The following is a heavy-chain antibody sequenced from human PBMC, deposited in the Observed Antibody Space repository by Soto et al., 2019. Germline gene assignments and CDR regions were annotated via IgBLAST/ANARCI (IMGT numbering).Heavy chain of an antibody. Sequence: PSGRIACKAAAYTVSGSYMDGVGQAPRQGLEWMGWINPNSGGTNYAQKFQGWVTMTRDTSISTAYMELSRLRSDDTAVYYCAREEQPSGYYYYYGMDVWGQGTTVTVSS. CDR1: AYTVSGSY. J-gene: IGHJ6*02. CDR3: AREEQPSGYYYYYGMDV. D-gene: IGHD6-13*01. CDR2: INPNSGGT. V-gene: IGHV1-2*04.